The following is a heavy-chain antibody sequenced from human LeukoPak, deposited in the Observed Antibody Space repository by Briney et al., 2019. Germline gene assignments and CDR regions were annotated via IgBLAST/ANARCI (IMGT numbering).Heavy chain of an antibody. D-gene: IGHD1-26*01. V-gene: IGHV4-30-4*08. CDR2: IYYSGST. Sequence: SETLSLTCTVSGGSNSSGDYYWSWIRQPPGKGLEWIGYIYYSGSTYYNPSLKSRVTISVDTSKNQFSLKLSSVTAADTAVYYCARENKPLSGSYNYWGQGTLVTVSS. J-gene: IGHJ4*02. CDR1: GGSNSSGDYY. CDR3: ARENKPLSGSYNY.